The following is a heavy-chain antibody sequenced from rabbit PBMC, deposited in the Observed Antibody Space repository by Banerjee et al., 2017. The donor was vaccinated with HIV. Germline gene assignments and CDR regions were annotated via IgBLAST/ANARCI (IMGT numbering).Heavy chain of an antibody. CDR1: GFSFSRNYY. CDR3: ARDLTGVTGWNFNL. V-gene: IGHV1S45*01. J-gene: IGHJ4*01. CDR2: IWTSSGST. Sequence: QEQLEESGGDLVKPGASLTLTCTASGFSFSRNYYMCWVRQAPGKGLECVACIWTSSGSTWYASWAKGRFTVSKASSTTVTLQMTSLTAADTATYFCARDLTGVTGWNFNLWGPGTLVTVS. D-gene: IGHD7-1*01.